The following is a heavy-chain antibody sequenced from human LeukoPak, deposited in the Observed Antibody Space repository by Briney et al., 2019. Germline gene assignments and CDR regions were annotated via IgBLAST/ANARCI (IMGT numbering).Heavy chain of an antibody. CDR1: GLNFSSYA. Sequence: AGGSLRLFCAAYGLNFSSYAMSWVRQAAGKGMEWDSVISGSVGNTSYADSVKGRFTISRDTSKNTLYLQMGGLRAEDTAVYYCATGGRYCSGGGCYSTPFDYWGQGTLVTVSS. CDR2: ISGSVGNT. J-gene: IGHJ4*02. CDR3: ATGGRYCSGGGCYSTPFDY. V-gene: IGHV3-23*01. D-gene: IGHD2-15*01.